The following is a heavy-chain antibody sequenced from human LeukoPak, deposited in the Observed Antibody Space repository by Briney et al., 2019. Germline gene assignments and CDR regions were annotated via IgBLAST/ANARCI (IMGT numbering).Heavy chain of an antibody. CDR3: ARGGWYPESFQH. CDR2: IYYSGST. D-gene: IGHD6-19*01. Sequence: KPSETLSLTCTVSGASISSYYWSWIRQPPGKGLEWIGYIYYSGSTNYNPSLKSRVTISVDTSKNQFSLKLSSVTAADTAVYYCARGGWYPESFQHWGQGALVTVSS. J-gene: IGHJ1*01. V-gene: IGHV4-59*01. CDR1: GASISSYY.